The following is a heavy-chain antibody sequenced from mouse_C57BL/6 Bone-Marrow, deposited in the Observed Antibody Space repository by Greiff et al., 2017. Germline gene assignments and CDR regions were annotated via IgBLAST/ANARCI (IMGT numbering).Heavy chain of an antibody. D-gene: IGHD1-1*01. CDR2: IYPRDGST. V-gene: IGHV1-85*01. J-gene: IGHJ1*03. CDR3: ARDYGSSYWYFDV. CDR1: GYTFTSYD. Sequence: VQLQQSGPELVKPGASVKLSCKASGYTFTSYDINWVKQRPGQGLAWIGWIYPRDGSTKYNEKFKGKATLTVDPSSSTAYMELHSLTSEDSAVYFCARDYGSSYWYFDVWGTGTTVTVSS.